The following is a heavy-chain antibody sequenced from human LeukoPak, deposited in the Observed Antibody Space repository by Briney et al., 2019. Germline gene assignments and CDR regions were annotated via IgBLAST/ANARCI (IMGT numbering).Heavy chain of an antibody. CDR3: ARDQWPIDTYI. CDR1: GFTFSSNS. Sequence: PGGSLRLSCAASGFTFSSNSMNWVRQAPGKGLEWVAVISYDGSNKWYADSVKGRFTISRDNSKNMLYLQLSSLRAEDTAVYYCARDQWPIDTYIWGQGTMVTVSS. V-gene: IGHV3-30*04. CDR2: ISYDGSNK. D-gene: IGHD6-19*01. J-gene: IGHJ3*02.